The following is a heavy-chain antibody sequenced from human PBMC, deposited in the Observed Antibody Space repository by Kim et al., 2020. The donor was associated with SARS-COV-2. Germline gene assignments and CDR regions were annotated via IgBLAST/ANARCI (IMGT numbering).Heavy chain of an antibody. D-gene: IGHD3-10*01. CDR1: GFTFSSYD. J-gene: IGHJ3*02. CDR2: IGTAGDT. Sequence: GGSLRLSCAASGFTFSSYDMHWVRQATGKGLEWVSSIGTAGDTYYPGYVKGRFTISRENAKNSLYLQMNSLRAADTAVYYCAREYGEAFDIRGQGTMVT. V-gene: IGHV3-13*01. CDR3: AREYGEAFDI.